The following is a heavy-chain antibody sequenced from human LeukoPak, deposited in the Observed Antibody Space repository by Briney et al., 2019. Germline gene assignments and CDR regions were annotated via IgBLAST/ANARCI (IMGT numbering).Heavy chain of an antibody. V-gene: IGHV3-21*01. D-gene: IGHD2-21*01. CDR3: AREFVLGDYDY. Sequence: GGSLRLSCAASGFTFSIYSVTWVRQAPGKGLEWVASISSTSSYIYYADSVKGRFTISRDNAKNSLYLQMNSLRAEDTAVYYCAREFVLGDYDYWGQGTLVTVSS. J-gene: IGHJ4*02. CDR2: ISSTSSYI. CDR1: GFTFSIYS.